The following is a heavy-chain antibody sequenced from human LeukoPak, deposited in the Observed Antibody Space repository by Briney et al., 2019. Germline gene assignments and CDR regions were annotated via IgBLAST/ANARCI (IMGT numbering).Heavy chain of an antibody. D-gene: IGHD4-17*01. V-gene: IGHV1-8*01. CDR2: INPNNGNT. CDR1: GYTFTTYD. J-gene: IGHJ5*02. Sequence: PGASVKVSCKTSGYTFTTYDINWVRQASGQGPEWMGWINPNNGNTGYAQKFHGRVTMTRDTSINTAYMELSSLRSDDTAVYYCVRVFTYGSPFDPWGQGTLVIVSS. CDR3: VRVFTYGSPFDP.